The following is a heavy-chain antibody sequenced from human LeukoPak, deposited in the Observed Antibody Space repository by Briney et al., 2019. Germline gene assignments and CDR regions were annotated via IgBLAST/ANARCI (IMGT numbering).Heavy chain of an antibody. V-gene: IGHV4-34*01. Sequence: SETLSLTCAVYGGSFSGYYWSWIRQPPGKGLEWIGEINHSGSTNYNPSLKSRVTISVDTSKNQFSLKLSSVTAADTAVYYCARGSSGWYYFDYWGQGTLVTVSS. D-gene: IGHD6-19*01. CDR2: INHSGST. J-gene: IGHJ4*02. CDR3: ARGSSGWYYFDY. CDR1: GGSFSGYY.